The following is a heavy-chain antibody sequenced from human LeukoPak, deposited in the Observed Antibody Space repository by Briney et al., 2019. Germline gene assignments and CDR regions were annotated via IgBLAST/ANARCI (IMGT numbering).Heavy chain of an antibody. CDR1: GFTFSDYY. V-gene: IGHV3-11*04. J-gene: IGHJ4*02. D-gene: IGHD1-7*01. CDR2: ISSSGSTI. Sequence: GGSLRLSCAASGFTFSDYYMSWIRQAPGKGLEWVSYISSSGSTIYYADSVKGRFTISRDNAKNSLYLQMNSLRAEDTAVYYCARVAVAYNWNYFEEFVYYFDYWGQGTLVTVSS. CDR3: ARVAVAYNWNYFEEFVYYFDY.